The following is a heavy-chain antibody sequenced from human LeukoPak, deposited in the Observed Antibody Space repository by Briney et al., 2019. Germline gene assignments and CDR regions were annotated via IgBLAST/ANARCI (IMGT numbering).Heavy chain of an antibody. J-gene: IGHJ4*02. CDR3: ARDEVPRGSYSFDY. Sequence: PGGSLRLSCAASGFTFSSYAMHWVRQAPGKGLEWVAVISYDGSNKYYADSVKGRFTISRDNSKNTLYLQMNSLRAEYTAVYYCARDEVPRGSYSFDYWGQGTLVTVSS. D-gene: IGHD1-26*01. CDR2: ISYDGSNK. CDR1: GFTFSSYA. V-gene: IGHV3-30-3*01.